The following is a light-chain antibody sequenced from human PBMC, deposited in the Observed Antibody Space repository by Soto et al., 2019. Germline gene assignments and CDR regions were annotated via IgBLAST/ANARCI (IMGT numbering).Light chain of an antibody. J-gene: IGKJ3*01. CDR2: GAS. CDR1: QNVRTY. CDR3: QQSYTAVFA. Sequence: DIQMTQSPPSLSASVGDRVTITCRASQNVRTYLNWYQQKSGEAPNLLIYGASNLQSGVPSRFSGSGSETDFTLTINNLQPEDFATYYCQQSYTAVFAFGPGTQVDIK. V-gene: IGKV1-39*01.